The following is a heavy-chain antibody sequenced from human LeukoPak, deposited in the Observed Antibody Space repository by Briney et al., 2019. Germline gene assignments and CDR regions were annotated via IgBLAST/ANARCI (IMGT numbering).Heavy chain of an antibody. CDR2: IYYSGST. V-gene: IGHV4-39*07. CDR3: ARDIGSGWYGVFDY. Sequence: PSETLSLTCTVSGGSISSSSYYWGWIRQPPGKGLEWIGSIYYSGSTYYNPSLKSRVTISVDTSKNQFSLKLSSVTAADTAVYYCARDIGSGWYGVFDYWGQGTLVTVSS. J-gene: IGHJ4*02. D-gene: IGHD6-19*01. CDR1: GGSISSSSYY.